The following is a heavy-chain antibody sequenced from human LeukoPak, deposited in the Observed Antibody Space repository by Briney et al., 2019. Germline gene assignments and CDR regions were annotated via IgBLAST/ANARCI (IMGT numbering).Heavy chain of an antibody. CDR2: ISSSGSTI. D-gene: IGHD5-12*01. CDR1: GFTFSSYE. CDR3: ARGASRLLIN. V-gene: IGHV3-48*03. J-gene: IGHJ4*02. Sequence: GGSLGLSCAASGFTFSSYEMNWVRQAPGKGLEWVSYISSSGSTIYYADSVKGRFTISRDNAKNSLYLQMNSLRAEDTAVYYCARGASRLLINWGQGTLVTVSS.